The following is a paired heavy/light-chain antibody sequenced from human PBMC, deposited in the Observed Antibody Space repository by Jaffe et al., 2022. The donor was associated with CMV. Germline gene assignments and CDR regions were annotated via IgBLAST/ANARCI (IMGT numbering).Light chain of an antibody. V-gene: IGLV2-11*01. CDR1: SSDVGGYNY. CDR3: CSYASEYGNTFNWV. Sequence: QSALTQPRSVTGSPGQSVTISCTGTSSDVGGYNYVSWYQQHPGEAPKLMISDVSKRPSGVPDRFSGSKSGNTASLTISGLQAEDEADYYCCSYASEYGNTFNWVFGGGTKLTVL. J-gene: IGLJ3*02. CDR2: DVS.
Heavy chain of an antibody. V-gene: IGHV3-48*03. CDR3: ARANVAPNVNDAFDV. J-gene: IGHJ3*01. D-gene: IGHD2-8*01. CDR2: SSTSGATI. Sequence: EVQLVESGGGLVQPGGSLRLSCVTSGFRFSSYEMNWVRQAPGKGLEWVAYSSTSGATIHYADSVKGRFTISKDNPRNSLHLQMNGLRTEDTGLYYCARANVAPNVNDAFDVWGHGTMVTVSS. CDR1: GFRFSSYE.